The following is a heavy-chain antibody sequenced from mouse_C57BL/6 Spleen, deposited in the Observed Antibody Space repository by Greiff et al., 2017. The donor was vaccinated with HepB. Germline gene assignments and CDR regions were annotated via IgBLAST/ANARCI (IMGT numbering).Heavy chain of an antibody. CDR2: IYPGDGDT. CDR3: ARGHYYGSSLYYYAMDY. V-gene: IGHV1-80*01. Sequence: VQLQQSGAELVKPGASVKISCKASGYAFSSYWMNWVKQRPGKGLEWIGQIYPGDGDTNYNGKFKGKATLTADKSSSTAYMQLSSLTSEDSAVYFCARGHYYGSSLYYYAMDYWGQGTSVTVSS. D-gene: IGHD1-1*01. J-gene: IGHJ4*01. CDR1: GYAFSSYW.